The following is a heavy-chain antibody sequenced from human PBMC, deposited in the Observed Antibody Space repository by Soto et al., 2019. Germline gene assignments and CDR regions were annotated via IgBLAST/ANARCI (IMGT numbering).Heavy chain of an antibody. D-gene: IGHD6-19*01. V-gene: IGHV1-18*01. Sequence: VQLVQSGGEVKKPGASVKVSCKASGYTFTSSGISWVRQAPGQGLEWMGWTSAYMVTNYAQKFQGRVTMTTDTSTSTAYMELRSMRSDDTDVYYCARDSSGRANFDYWCQGTLVTVYS. CDR2: TSAYMVT. J-gene: IGHJ4*02. CDR3: ARDSSGRANFDY. CDR1: GYTFTSSG.